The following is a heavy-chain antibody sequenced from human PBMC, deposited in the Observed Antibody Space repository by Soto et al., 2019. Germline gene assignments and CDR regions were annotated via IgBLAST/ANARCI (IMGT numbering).Heavy chain of an antibody. CDR2: IKQDGSEK. J-gene: IGHJ5*02. V-gene: IGHV3-7*03. Sequence: SLRLSCAASGFTFSSYGMSWVRQAPGKGLEWVANIKQDGSEKYYVDSVKGRFTISRDNAKNSLYLQMNSLRAEDTAVYYCAKLTRTTIHPRGKGTLVT. CDR3: AKLTRTTIHP. D-gene: IGHD1-7*01. CDR1: GFTFSSYG.